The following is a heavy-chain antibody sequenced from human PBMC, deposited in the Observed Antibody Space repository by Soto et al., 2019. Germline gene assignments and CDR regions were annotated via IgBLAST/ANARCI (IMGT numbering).Heavy chain of an antibody. D-gene: IGHD5-18*01. J-gene: IGHJ4*02. Sequence: PSETLSLTCTVSGGSVSSGSYYWSWIRQPPGKGLEWIGYIYYSGSTNYNPSLKSRVTISVDTSKNQFSLKLSSVTAADTAVYYCASSSYWVTNDFDYWGQGTLVTVSS. CDR3: ASSSYWVTNDFDY. CDR1: GGSVSSGSYY. CDR2: IYYSGST. V-gene: IGHV4-61*01.